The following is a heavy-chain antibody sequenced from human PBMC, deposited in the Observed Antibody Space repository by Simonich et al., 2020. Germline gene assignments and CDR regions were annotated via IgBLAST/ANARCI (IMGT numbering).Heavy chain of an antibody. CDR1: GGSISSSSYY. Sequence: QLQLQESGPGLVKPSETLSLTCTVSGGSISSSSYYWGWIRQPPGKGLEWIGSIDYSETTYSNPSLKRRLTISVATSKNQFSLKLSSVTAADTAVYYCSRHAGFAFDIWGQGTMVTVSS. V-gene: IGHV4-39*01. CDR2: IDYSETT. J-gene: IGHJ3*02. D-gene: IGHD6-13*01. CDR3: SRHAGFAFDI.